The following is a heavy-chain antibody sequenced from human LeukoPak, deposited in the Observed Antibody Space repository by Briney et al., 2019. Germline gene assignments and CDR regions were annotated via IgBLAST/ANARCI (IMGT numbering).Heavy chain of an antibody. J-gene: IGHJ4*02. Sequence: SETLSLTCAVYGGSFSGYYWSWIRQPPGKGLEWIGEINHSGSTNYNPSLKSRVTISVDTSKKQFSLKLSSVTAADTAVYYCARARRDYGRSFDKWGQGILVTVSS. V-gene: IGHV4-34*01. CDR1: GGSFSGYY. CDR2: INHSGST. D-gene: IGHD4-17*01. CDR3: ARARRDYGRSFDK.